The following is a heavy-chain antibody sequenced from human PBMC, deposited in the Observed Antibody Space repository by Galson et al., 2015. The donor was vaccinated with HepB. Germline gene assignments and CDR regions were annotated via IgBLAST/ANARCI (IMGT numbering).Heavy chain of an antibody. CDR3: AKDRLGHCSSTSCYIGWFDP. D-gene: IGHD2-2*02. Sequence: SLRLSCAASGFTFSSYAMSWVRQAPGKGLEWVSAISGSGGSTYYADSVKGRFTISRDNSKNTLYLQMNSLRAEDTAVYYCAKDRLGHCSSTSCYIGWFDPWGQGTLVTVSS. V-gene: IGHV3-23*01. J-gene: IGHJ5*02. CDR1: GFTFSSYA. CDR2: ISGSGGST.